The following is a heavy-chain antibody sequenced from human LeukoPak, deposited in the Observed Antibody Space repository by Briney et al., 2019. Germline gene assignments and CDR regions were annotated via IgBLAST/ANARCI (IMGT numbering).Heavy chain of an antibody. CDR2: ITGRGDAT. D-gene: IGHD3-10*01. J-gene: IGHJ4*02. V-gene: IGHV3-23*01. CDR3: ARDSSMLRGPLVVYYFDF. CDR1: DFSFITYA. Sequence: GGSLRLSCAASDFSFITYAMSWVRQAPGKGLEWVSTITGRGDATYYADSVKGRFTISRDNSKNTLYLQMNSLRADDTAVYYCARDSSMLRGPLVVYYFDFWGQGTLVTVSS.